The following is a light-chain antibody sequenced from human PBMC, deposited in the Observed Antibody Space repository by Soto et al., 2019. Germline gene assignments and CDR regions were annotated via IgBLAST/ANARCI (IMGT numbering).Light chain of an antibody. J-gene: IGLJ2*01. CDR3: QAWVPQMLGV. V-gene: IGLV3-1*01. Sequence: SSELTQPPSVSVSPGQTASITCSGDKLGDKYACWYQQKPGQSPVLVIYQDSKRPSGIPERFSGSNSGNTATLTISGTQAMDEADYYCQAWVPQMLGVFGGGTKVTVL. CDR1: KLGDKY. CDR2: QDS.